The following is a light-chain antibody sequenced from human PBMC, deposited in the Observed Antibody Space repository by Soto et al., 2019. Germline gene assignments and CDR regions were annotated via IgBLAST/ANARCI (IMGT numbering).Light chain of an antibody. CDR1: QSLLQSNGYNY. J-gene: IGKJ4*01. CDR2: LAS. Sequence: DIVLTQSPLSLPVTPGEPASISCRASQSLLQSNGYNYLAWFLQKPGQSPQLLIYLASTRASGVHDRFSGSGSGTDFTLKISRVEAEDAGVYYCMQALQTPRTFGGGTKVEI. V-gene: IGKV2-28*01. CDR3: MQALQTPRT.